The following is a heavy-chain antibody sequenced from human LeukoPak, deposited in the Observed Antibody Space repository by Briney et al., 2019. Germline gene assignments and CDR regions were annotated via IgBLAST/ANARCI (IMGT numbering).Heavy chain of an antibody. D-gene: IGHD3-22*01. J-gene: IGHJ3*01. CDR3: ARDLSYSRDDAFDL. V-gene: IGHV3-7*01. CDR1: GFHFSSYW. Sequence: GSLELSFAASGFHFSSYWMSWVRPAPGKGLEWVANIKQDGSEKYYVDSVKGRFTISRDNAKNSLYLQMSSLRADDTAVYYCARDLSYSRDDAFDLWGQGTVVTVSS. CDR2: IKQDGSEK.